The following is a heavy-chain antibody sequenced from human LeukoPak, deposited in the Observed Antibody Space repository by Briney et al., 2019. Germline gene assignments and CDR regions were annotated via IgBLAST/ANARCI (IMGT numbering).Heavy chain of an antibody. J-gene: IGHJ4*02. CDR3: AREGISRKMDFDY. CDR1: GFTFSSHA. V-gene: IGHV3-23*01. Sequence: GGSLRLSCAASGFTFSSHAMSWVRQAPEKGLEWVSSITNDNYDTFYADSVKGRFTISRDESKTTLYPQMKSLRAEDTAVYYCAREGISRKMDFDYWGQGTLVTVSS. D-gene: IGHD2/OR15-2a*01. CDR2: ITNDNYDT.